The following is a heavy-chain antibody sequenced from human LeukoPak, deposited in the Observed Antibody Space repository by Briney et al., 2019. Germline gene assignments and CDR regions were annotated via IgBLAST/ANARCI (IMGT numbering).Heavy chain of an antibody. CDR3: ARSLHNWIYGIDYYYYYMDV. J-gene: IGHJ6*03. CDR1: GGTFSNYA. Sequence: SVKVSCKASGGTFSNYAVNWVRQAPGQGLEWMGWIIPVLGTANYAQRFQGRVTITADKSTTTTYMELNSLRSEDTAVYYCARSLHNWIYGIDYYYYYMDVWGKGTTVTVSS. V-gene: IGHV1-69*10. CDR2: IIPVLGTA. D-gene: IGHD1-7*01.